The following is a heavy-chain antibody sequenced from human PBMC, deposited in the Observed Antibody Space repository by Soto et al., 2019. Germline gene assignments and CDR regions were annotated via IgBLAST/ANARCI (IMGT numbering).Heavy chain of an antibody. CDR3: AREIVTAGGNNYFDP. CDR2: VYHTGDA. V-gene: IGHV4-4*02. D-gene: IGHD2-21*02. J-gene: IGHJ5*02. Sequence: SEILSLTCGVSGGTVASSHWWSWVRQSPGRGLEWIGNVYHTGDANFNPSLQSRVTFSVDKSNNQFSLRLTSVTAADTAVYFCAREIVTAGGNNYFDPWGPGTLVTVSS. CDR1: GGTVASSHW.